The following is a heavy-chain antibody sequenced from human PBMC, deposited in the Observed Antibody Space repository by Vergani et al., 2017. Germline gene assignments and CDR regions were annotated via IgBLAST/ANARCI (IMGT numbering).Heavy chain of an antibody. J-gene: IGHJ5*02. CDR1: GFTFSSYA. CDR2: ISGSGGST. V-gene: IGHV3-23*01. CDR3: AKDQDYDMLTGYYSNWFDP. D-gene: IGHD3-9*01. Sequence: EVQLLESGGGLVQPGGSLRLSCAASGFTFSSYAMSWVRQAPGKGLEWVSAISGSGGSTYYADSVKGRFTISRDNSKNTLYLQMNSLRAEDTAVYYCAKDQDYDMLTGYYSNWFDPWGQGTLVTVSS.